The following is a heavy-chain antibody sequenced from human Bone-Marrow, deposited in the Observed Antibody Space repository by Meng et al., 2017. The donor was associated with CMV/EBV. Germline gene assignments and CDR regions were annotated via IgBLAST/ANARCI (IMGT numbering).Heavy chain of an antibody. CDR1: GFTFSNYW. Sequence: GGSLRLSCAASGFTFSNYWLSWVRQAPGKGLEWVASIKPDGSEKYYADSVKGRFTIFRDNGKSSLHLQMNSLRVEDTAVYYCARQPAANHLLVDVWGQGTTVTVSS. CDR2: IKPDGSEK. J-gene: IGHJ6*02. CDR3: ARQPAANHLLVDV. D-gene: IGHD2-2*01. V-gene: IGHV3-7*01.